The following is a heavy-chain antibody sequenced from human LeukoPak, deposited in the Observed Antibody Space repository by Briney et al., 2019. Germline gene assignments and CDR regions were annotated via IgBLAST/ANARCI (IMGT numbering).Heavy chain of an antibody. CDR2: IYTSGST. CDR3: ARRITGTTSNWFDP. Sequence: PSETLSLTCTVSGGSISSYYWSWIQQPPGKGLEWIGYIYTSGSTNYNPSLKSRVTISVDTSKNQFSLKLSSVTAADTAVYYCARRITGTTSNWFDPWGQGTLVTVSS. J-gene: IGHJ5*02. CDR1: GGSISSYY. D-gene: IGHD1-7*01. V-gene: IGHV4-4*09.